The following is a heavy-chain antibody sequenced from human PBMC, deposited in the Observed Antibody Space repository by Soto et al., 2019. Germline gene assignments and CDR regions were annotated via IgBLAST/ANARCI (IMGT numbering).Heavy chain of an antibody. Sequence: QVQLQQWGAGLLKPSETLSLTCAVYGGSFSGYYWSWIRQPPGKGLEWIGEINHSGSTNYNPSLKSRVTISADTSKNQFSLKLSSVTAADTAVYYCARGRTVAATLGYYYYYYMDVWGKGTTVTVSS. CDR2: INHSGST. CDR1: GGSFSGYY. CDR3: ARGRTVAATLGYYYYYYMDV. J-gene: IGHJ6*03. V-gene: IGHV4-34*01. D-gene: IGHD2-15*01.